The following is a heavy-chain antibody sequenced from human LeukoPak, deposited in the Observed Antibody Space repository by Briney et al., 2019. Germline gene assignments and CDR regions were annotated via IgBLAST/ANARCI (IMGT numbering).Heavy chain of an antibody. CDR3: ARGGALRRCTDGVCFSADWFDP. D-gene: IGHD2-8*01. CDR2: IYHNDIS. Sequence: SETLSLTCSVSEGSINSGGHFWSWIRQRPGRGLEWIGHIYHNDISIYNPSLKSRISISIDTSKSQFSLKMESLTAADTTLYYCARGGALRRCTDGVCFSADWFDPWGQGTLVTVSS. J-gene: IGHJ5*02. V-gene: IGHV4-31*03. CDR1: EGSINSGGHF.